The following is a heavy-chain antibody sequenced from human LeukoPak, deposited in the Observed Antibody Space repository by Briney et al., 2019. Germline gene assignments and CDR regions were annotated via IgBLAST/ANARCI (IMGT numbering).Heavy chain of an antibody. CDR1: GFTVSINH. CDR2: IYSSGST. V-gene: IGHV3-53*01. CDR3: ASHSSSWYGFDY. J-gene: IGHJ4*02. D-gene: IGHD6-13*01. Sequence: PGGSLRLSCAASGFTVSINHMSWVRQGPGKGLEWASVIYSSGSTSYADSVKGRSTISRDNSKNTLYLQMNSLRAEDTAVYYCASHSSSWYGFDYWGQGTLVTVSS.